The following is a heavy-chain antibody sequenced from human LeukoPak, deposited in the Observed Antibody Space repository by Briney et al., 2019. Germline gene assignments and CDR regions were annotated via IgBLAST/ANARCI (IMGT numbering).Heavy chain of an antibody. CDR2: IRYDGSRK. V-gene: IGHV3-30*02. Sequence: GGSLRLSCAASGFTFSSYGMHWVRQAPDKGLEWVAFIRYDGSRKYYADSVKGRFTISRDNAKNSLYLQMNSLRAEDTAVYYCARGEDIVVVPAAEWGRGDYMDVWGKGTTVTVSS. CDR1: GFTFSSYG. D-gene: IGHD2-2*01. J-gene: IGHJ6*03. CDR3: ARGEDIVVVPAAEWGRGDYMDV.